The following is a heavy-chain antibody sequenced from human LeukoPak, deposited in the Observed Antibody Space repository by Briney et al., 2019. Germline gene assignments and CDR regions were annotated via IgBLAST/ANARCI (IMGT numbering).Heavy chain of an antibody. J-gene: IGHJ4*02. CDR3: ARVLDYFFARDYYYDSSGFESTPDY. Sequence: QSGGSLRLSCAASGFTFSSYAMSWVRQAPGKGLEWVSAISGSGGSTYYADSVKGRFTISRDNSKNTLYLQMNSLRAEDTAVYYCARVLDYFFARDYYYDSSGFESTPDYWGQGTLVTVSS. D-gene: IGHD3-22*01. V-gene: IGHV3-23*01. CDR2: ISGSGGST. CDR1: GFTFSSYA.